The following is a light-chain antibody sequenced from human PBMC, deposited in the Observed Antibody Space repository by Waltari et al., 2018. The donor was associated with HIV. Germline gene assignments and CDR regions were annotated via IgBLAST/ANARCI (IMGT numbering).Light chain of an antibody. CDR1: NIGSKS. V-gene: IGLV3-21*04. CDR2: SDS. Sequence: SYVLTQPPSVSVAPGKPARVTCGGNNIGSKSVHWYQQKPGQAPILVIYSDSDRPSGIPERFSGSNSWNTATLTINRVEAGDEADYYCQVWDASSGHPGVIFGGGTKLSVL. J-gene: IGLJ2*01. CDR3: QVWDASSGHPGVI.